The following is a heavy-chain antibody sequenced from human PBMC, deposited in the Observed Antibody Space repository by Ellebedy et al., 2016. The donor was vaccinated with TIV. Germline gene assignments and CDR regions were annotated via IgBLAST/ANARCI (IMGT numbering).Heavy chain of an antibody. CDR3: ARGGAGFDSMNRELSFDS. CDR2: INNDATST. V-gene: IGHV3-74*03. CDR1: GFPFSVYW. Sequence: GESLKISXAASGFPFSVYWMHWVRQAPGKGLVWVSRINNDATSTTYADSVRGRFIISRDDAENSLYLQMNSLRDEDTALYYCARGGAGFDSMNRELSFDSWGQGTLVIVSS. J-gene: IGHJ4*02. D-gene: IGHD1-26*01.